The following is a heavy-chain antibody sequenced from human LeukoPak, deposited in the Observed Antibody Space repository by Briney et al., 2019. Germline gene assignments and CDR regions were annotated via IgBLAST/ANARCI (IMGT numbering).Heavy chain of an antibody. V-gene: IGHV4-4*07. CDR3: ARETSSGWVFDY. D-gene: IGHD6-19*01. CDR2: IYTSGST. CDR1: GGSISSYY. J-gene: IGHJ4*02. Sequence: SGTLSLTCTVSGGSISSYYWSWIRQPAGKGLEWIGRIYTSGSTNYNPSLKSRVTMSVDTSKNQFSLKLSSVTAADTAVYYCARETSSGWVFDYWGQGTLVTVSS.